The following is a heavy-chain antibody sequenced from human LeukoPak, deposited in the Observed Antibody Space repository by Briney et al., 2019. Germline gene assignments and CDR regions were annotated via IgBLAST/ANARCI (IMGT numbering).Heavy chain of an antibody. CDR2: ISADNVNT. CDR1: GYTFTSYG. D-gene: IGHD1-14*01. J-gene: IGHJ4*02. Sequence: ASVKVSCMASGYTFTSYGISWGRAAPGQGLGWVGWISADNVNTNYPQTLRGGVPFTTATSTSTAYMKLRTLRSNETAVYYCARAFLPDLTFDYWGQGTLVTVSS. V-gene: IGHV1-18*01. CDR3: ARAFLPDLTFDY.